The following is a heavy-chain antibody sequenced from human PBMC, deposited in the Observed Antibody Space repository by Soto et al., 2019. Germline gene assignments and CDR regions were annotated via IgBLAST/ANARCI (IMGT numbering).Heavy chain of an antibody. V-gene: IGHV1-69*19. D-gene: IGHD5-18*01. J-gene: IGHJ6*02. CDR2: VIPLFDTA. CDR3: ATGGHNDGYNFYHGMDV. CDR1: GGIFTNNA. Sequence: QVQVVQSGAEVKKPGSSVKVSCKVSGGIFTNNAISWVRQAPGQGLVWLGGVIPLFDTAYYAQIFRGRLRISADGATTTAYMELSGLTSAETAVYFCATGGHNDGYNFYHGMDVWGQGTTVTVS.